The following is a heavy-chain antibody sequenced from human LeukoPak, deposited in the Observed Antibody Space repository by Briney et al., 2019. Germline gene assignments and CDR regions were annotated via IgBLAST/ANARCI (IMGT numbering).Heavy chain of an antibody. CDR1: GFTVSSNY. V-gene: IGHV3-53*01. Sequence: SGGSLRLSCAASGFTVSSNYMSWVRQAPGKGLEWVSVIYSGGSTYYADSVKGRFTISRDNSKNTLYLQMNSLRAEDTAVYYCARVAAAGYYYYGMDVWGQGTTVTVSS. D-gene: IGHD6-13*01. CDR2: IYSGGST. J-gene: IGHJ6*02. CDR3: ARVAAAGYYYYGMDV.